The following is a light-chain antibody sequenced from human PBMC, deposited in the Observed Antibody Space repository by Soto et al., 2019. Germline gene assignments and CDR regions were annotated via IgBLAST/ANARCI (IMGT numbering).Light chain of an antibody. J-gene: IGKJ1*01. CDR1: QSISSY. V-gene: IGKV1-33*01. Sequence: DIQMTQSQSSLSASVGDRVTITCRASQSISSYLNWYQQKPGKAPKLLIYDASNLETGVPSRFSGSGSGTEYSLTISSLQSEDFGVYFCQQYDQWWTFGQGTKVDNK. CDR2: DAS. CDR3: QQYDQWWT.